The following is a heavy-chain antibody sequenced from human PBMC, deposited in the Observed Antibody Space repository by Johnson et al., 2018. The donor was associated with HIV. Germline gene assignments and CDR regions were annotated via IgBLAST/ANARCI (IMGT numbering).Heavy chain of an antibody. CDR3: ARGGWGGAFDI. Sequence: QVQLVESGGGVVQPGGSLRLSCAASGFTFSSYGMHWVRQAPGKGLEWVAFIRYDGSNKYYADSVKGRFTISRDNSKNTLYLQMNSRRAEDTAVYYCARGGWGGAFDIWGQGTMVTVSS. D-gene: IGHD2-15*01. CDR2: IRYDGSNK. J-gene: IGHJ3*02. CDR1: GFTFSSYG. V-gene: IGHV3-30*02.